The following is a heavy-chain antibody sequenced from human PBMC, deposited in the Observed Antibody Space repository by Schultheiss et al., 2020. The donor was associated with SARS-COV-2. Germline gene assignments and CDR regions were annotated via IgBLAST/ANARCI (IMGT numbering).Heavy chain of an antibody. D-gene: IGHD5-12*01. CDR3: TTDLVATIDDY. J-gene: IGHJ4*02. Sequence: GGSLRLSCAASGFTFSSYSMNWVRQAPGKGLEWVGRIKSKTDGGTTDYAAPVKGRFTISRDDSKNTLYLQMNSLKTEDTAVYYCTTDLVATIDDYWGQGTLVTVSS. CDR1: GFTFSSYS. CDR2: IKSKTDGGTT. V-gene: IGHV3-15*01.